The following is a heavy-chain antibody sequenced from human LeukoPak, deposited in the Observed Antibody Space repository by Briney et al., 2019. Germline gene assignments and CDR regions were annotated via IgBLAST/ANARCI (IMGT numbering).Heavy chain of an antibody. CDR1: GFPFSSYW. CDR3: TRVGYIDEGIDY. V-gene: IGHV3-7*04. D-gene: IGHD5-24*01. CDR2: IKQDGSKK. J-gene: IGHJ4*02. Sequence: GGSLRLSCVASGFPFSSYWMTWVRQAPGKGLEWVANIKQDGSKKSYVDAVKGRFTISRDNAKNSLYLQMNSLRAEDTAIYYCTRVGYIDEGIDYWGQGTLVTVSS.